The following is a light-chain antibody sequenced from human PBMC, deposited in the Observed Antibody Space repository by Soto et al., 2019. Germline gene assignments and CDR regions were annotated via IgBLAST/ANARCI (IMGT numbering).Light chain of an antibody. CDR3: CSYTTTSTFV. V-gene: IGLV2-14*03. J-gene: IGLJ2*01. CDR2: EVF. CDR1: SSDVGGYNY. Sequence: QSVLTQPASVSGFPGQSITISCTGTSSDVGGYNYVSWYQQHPGKVPKLMIYEVFRRPSGISDRFSGSKSGNMASLTISGLQAEDEADYYCCSYTTTSTFVFGGGTKVTVL.